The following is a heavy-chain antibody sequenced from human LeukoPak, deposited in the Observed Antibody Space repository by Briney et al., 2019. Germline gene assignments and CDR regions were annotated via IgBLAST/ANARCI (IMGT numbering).Heavy chain of an antibody. V-gene: IGHV3-30*02. CDR2: IRYDGSNK. Sequence: GGSLRLSRAASGFTFSSYGMHWVRQAPGKGLEWVAFIRYDGSNKYYADSVKGRFTISRDNSKNTLYLQMNSLRAEDTAVYYCAKDGSYDFWSGPPYWGQGTLVTVSS. J-gene: IGHJ4*02. CDR1: GFTFSSYG. CDR3: AKDGSYDFWSGPPY. D-gene: IGHD3-3*01.